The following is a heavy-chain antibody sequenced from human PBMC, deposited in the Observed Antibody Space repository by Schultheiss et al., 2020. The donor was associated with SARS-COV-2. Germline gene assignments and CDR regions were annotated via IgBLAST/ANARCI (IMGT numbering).Heavy chain of an antibody. J-gene: IGHJ6*03. CDR2: IKQDGSEK. CDR1: GFTFSSYW. D-gene: IGHD2-2*01. Sequence: GGSLRLSCAASGFTFSSYWMSWVRQAPGKGLEWVANIKQDGSEKYYVDSVKGRFTISRDNAKNALYLEMSSLRGEDTAVYYCARYAAAMMYMDVWGQGTTVTVSS. CDR3: ARYAAAMMYMDV. V-gene: IGHV3-7*02.